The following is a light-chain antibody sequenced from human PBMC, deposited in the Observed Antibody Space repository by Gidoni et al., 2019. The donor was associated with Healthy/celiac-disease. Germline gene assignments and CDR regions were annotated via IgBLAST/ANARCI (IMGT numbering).Light chain of an antibody. V-gene: IGKV3-20*01. CDR3: QQYCISPRT. CDR2: GAS. CDR1: QSVSSSY. J-gene: IGKJ1*01. Sequence: EIVLTQPPGTLPLSPGEGATLSCRASQSVSSSYLAWYQQKPGQAPRLLIYGASGRATGIPDRFSGSGSGTDFTLTISRLEPEDFAVYYCQQYCISPRTFGQGTKVEIK.